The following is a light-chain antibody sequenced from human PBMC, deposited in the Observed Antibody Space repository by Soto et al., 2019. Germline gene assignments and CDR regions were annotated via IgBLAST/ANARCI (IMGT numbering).Light chain of an antibody. V-gene: IGLV1-40*01. CDR2: GNS. CDR1: SSNIGAGYD. J-gene: IGLJ2*01. Sequence: QAVVTQPPSVSGAPGQRVTISCTGSSSNIGAGYDVHWYQQLPGTAPKLLIYGNSNRPSGVPDRFSGSKSGTSASLAITGLQAEDAADYYCQSYDSSLSGNVVFGGGTKLTVL. CDR3: QSYDSSLSGNVV.